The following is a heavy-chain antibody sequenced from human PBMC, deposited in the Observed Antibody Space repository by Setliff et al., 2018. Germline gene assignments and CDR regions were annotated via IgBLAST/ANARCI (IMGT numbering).Heavy chain of an antibody. D-gene: IGHD3-16*01. CDR3: ARLPNYVWGSPVDY. Sequence: SETLSLTCTVSGGSISSGNFYWGWVRQPAGKGLEWIGHLYSSGITNYKPSLESRVTMSVDTSKNHFSLRLTSMTAADTAVYYCARLPNYVWGSPVDYWGQGTLVTVSS. J-gene: IGHJ4*02. CDR1: GGSISSGNFY. CDR2: LYSSGIT. V-gene: IGHV4-61*09.